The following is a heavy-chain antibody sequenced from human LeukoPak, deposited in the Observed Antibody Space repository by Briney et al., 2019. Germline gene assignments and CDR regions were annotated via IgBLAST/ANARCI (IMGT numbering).Heavy chain of an antibody. J-gene: IGHJ4*02. Sequence: GGSLRLSCAASGFRFDSFYMGWIRQVPGKGLDYIAFISASGAVPYYAESVKGRFTISRDSAKNSVSLRMNSLSADDTAVYYCARSLIVASEDYWGQGTLATVSS. CDR3: ARSLIVASEDY. D-gene: IGHD3-22*01. V-gene: IGHV3-11*04. CDR1: GFRFDSFY. CDR2: ISASGAVP.